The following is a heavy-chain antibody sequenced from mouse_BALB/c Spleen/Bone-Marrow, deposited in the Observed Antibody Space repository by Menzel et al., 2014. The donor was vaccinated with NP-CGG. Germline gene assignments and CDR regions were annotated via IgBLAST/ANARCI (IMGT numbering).Heavy chain of an antibody. J-gene: IGHJ1*01. CDR1: GFSLTSYG. D-gene: IGHD1-1*01. CDR3: ARNYYGSSYWYFDV. CDR2: IWSGGST. Sequence: VQLQQSGPGLVQPSQSLSITCTVSGFSLTSYGVHWVRQSPGKGLEWLGVIWSGGSTDYNAAFISGLSISKDNSKSQVFFKMNSLQANDTAIYYCARNYYGSSYWYFDVWGAGTTVTVSS. V-gene: IGHV2-2*02.